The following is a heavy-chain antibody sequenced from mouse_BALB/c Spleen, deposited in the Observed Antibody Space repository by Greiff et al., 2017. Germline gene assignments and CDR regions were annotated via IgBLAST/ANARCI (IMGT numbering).Heavy chain of an antibody. CDR3: ARNHWDPSFYYAMDY. V-gene: IGHV1-14*01. J-gene: IGHJ4*01. CDR2: INPYNDGT. CDR1: GYTFTSYV. D-gene: IGHD4-1*01. Sequence: EVKLLESGPELVKPGASVKMSCKASGYTFTSYVMHWVKQKPGQGLEWIGYINPYNDGTKYNEKFKGKATLTSDKSSSTAYMELSSLTSEDSAVYYCARNHWDPSFYYAMDYWGQGTSVTVSS.